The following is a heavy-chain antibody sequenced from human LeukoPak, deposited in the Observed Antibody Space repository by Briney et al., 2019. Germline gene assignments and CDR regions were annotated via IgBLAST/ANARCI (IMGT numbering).Heavy chain of an antibody. V-gene: IGHV1-69*06. CDR1: GGTFISYA. J-gene: IGHJ4*02. CDR3: ARHRSPGYCSGGSCYLAY. D-gene: IGHD2-15*01. Sequence: GSSVKVSCKASGGTFISYAISWVRQAPGQGLEWMGGIIPIFGTANYAQKFQGRVTITADKSTSTAYMELSSLRSEDTAVYYCARHRSPGYCSGGSCYLAYWGQGTLVTVSS. CDR2: IIPIFGTA.